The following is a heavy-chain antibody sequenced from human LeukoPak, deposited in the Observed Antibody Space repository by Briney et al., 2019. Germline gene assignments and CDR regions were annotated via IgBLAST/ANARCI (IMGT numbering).Heavy chain of an antibody. V-gene: IGHV4-61*02. J-gene: IGHJ4*02. D-gene: IGHD3-3*01. CDR2: IYISGST. CDR1: GGSISSGYYY. CDR3: AREPPRAIFGVVNYFDY. Sequence: SETLSLTCTVSGGSISSGYYYWSCIRQPAGKGLEWIGRIYISGSTNYNPSLKSRVTISLDTSKNQFSLKLSSVTAADTAVYYCAREPPRAIFGVVNYFDYWGQGTLVTVSS.